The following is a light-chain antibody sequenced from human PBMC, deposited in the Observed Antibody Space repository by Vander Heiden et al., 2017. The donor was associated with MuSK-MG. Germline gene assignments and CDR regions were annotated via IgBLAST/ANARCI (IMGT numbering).Light chain of an antibody. CDR3: SSYTTSNTLV. Sequence: QSALTQPASVSGSPGQSITISCTGTSSDVGGYNYVSWYQQHPGKAPKLRIYDVSNRPSGVSNRFSGSKSGNTASLTISGLQAEDEADYYCSSYTTSNTLVFGTGTKVTVL. V-gene: IGLV2-14*01. CDR1: SSDVGGYNY. CDR2: DVS. J-gene: IGLJ1*01.